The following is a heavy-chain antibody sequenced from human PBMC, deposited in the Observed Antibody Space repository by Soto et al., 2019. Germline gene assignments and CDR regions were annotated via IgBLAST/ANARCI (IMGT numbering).Heavy chain of an antibody. D-gene: IGHD6-13*01. CDR1: GGSFSGHF. CDR2: INYSGTT. J-gene: IGHJ4*02. Sequence: SETLSLTCAVYGGSFSGHFCSWVRQPPGKGLEWIGEINYSGTTNYNPSLESRVTVSVDTSKNQFTLKLTSVTAADTAVYYCARGTSSWSWKFDYWGQGILVTVSS. CDR3: ARGTSSWSWKFDY. V-gene: IGHV4-34*01.